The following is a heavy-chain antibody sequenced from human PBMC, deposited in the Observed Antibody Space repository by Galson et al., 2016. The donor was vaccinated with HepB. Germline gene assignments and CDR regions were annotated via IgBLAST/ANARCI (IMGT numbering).Heavy chain of an antibody. CDR3: GKHGGFDY. CDR1: GFSFSSSG. J-gene: IGHJ4*02. CDR2: ITGSGGAT. V-gene: IGHV3-23*01. D-gene: IGHD3-16*01. Sequence: SLRLSCAASGFSFSSSGMSWVRQSPGRGLEWLSGITGSGGATHYADSVRGRFTISRDNSKNTLYLYMNSLRAGDTAVYYCGKHGGFDYWGQGAPVTVS.